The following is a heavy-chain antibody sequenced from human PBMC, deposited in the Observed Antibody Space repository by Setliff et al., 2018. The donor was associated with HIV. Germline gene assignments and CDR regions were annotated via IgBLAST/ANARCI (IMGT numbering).Heavy chain of an antibody. Sequence: SETLSLTCTVSGDSISSYSWNWIRQPPGRGLEWIGYVYASGETNYNPSLKSRVTMSTDTSRNQFFLNLNYATAADTAVYFCARRVLQDSTITSSNWFDSWGQGTLITVSS. D-gene: IGHD2-2*01. J-gene: IGHJ5*01. V-gene: IGHV4-4*09. CDR3: ARRVLQDSTITSSNWFDS. CDR1: GDSISSYS. CDR2: VYASGET.